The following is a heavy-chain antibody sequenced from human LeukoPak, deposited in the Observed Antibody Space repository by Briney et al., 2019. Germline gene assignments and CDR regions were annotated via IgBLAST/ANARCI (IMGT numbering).Heavy chain of an antibody. V-gene: IGHV1-2*02. CDR3: ARDRGSSGYYTHFDY. Sequence: ASVKVSCKASGYTFTGYYIHWVRQAPGQGLEWMGWINPNSGGTDYAQKFQGRVTMTRDTSISTAYMELSRLRSDDTAVYYCARDRGSSGYYTHFDYWGQGTLVTVSS. J-gene: IGHJ4*02. CDR2: INPNSGGT. CDR1: GYTFTGYY. D-gene: IGHD3-22*01.